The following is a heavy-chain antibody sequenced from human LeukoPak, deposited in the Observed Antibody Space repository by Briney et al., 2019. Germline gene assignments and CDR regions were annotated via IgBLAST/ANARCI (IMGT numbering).Heavy chain of an antibody. CDR3: ARDRGIMITFGGVIAPLDY. CDR1: GGTFSSYA. Sequence: SVKVSCKASGGTFSSYAISWVRQAPGQGLEWMGRIIPILGIANYAQKFQGRVTITADKSTSTAYMELSSLRSEDTAVYYCARDRGIMITFGGVIAPLDYWGQGTLVTVSS. D-gene: IGHD3-16*02. CDR2: IIPILGIA. V-gene: IGHV1-69*04. J-gene: IGHJ4*02.